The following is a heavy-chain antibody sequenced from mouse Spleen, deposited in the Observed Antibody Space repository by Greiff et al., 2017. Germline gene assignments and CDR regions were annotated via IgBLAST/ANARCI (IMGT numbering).Heavy chain of an antibody. D-gene: IGHD1-1*01. Sequence: QVQLKESGPELVKPGASVKISCKASGYAFSSSWMNWVKQRPGKGLEWIGRIYPGDGDTNYNGKFKGKATLTADKSSSTAYMQLSSLTSEDSAVYFCARDDYGSSLDYWGQGTTLTVSS. CDR2: IYPGDGDT. CDR1: GYAFSSSW. CDR3: ARDDYGSSLDY. J-gene: IGHJ2*01. V-gene: IGHV1-82*01.